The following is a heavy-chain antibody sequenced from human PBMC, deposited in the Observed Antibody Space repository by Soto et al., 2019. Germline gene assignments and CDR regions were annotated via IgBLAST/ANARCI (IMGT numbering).Heavy chain of an antibody. CDR3: ARASIHGSSWYFWFDP. CDR2: IIPMFGTT. Sequence: QVQLVQSGAEVRKPGSSVKVSCKASGGTFSRYAINWVRQAPGQGLEWMGGIIPMFGTTNYAQKFKGRVTITADECTSTVYMELNTLRSEDAAVYYCARASIHGSSWYFWFDPWGQGTLVTVSS. J-gene: IGHJ5*01. V-gene: IGHV1-69*01. CDR1: GGTFSRYA. D-gene: IGHD6-13*01.